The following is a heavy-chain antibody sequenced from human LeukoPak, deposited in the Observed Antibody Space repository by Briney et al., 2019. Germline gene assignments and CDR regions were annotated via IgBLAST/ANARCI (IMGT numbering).Heavy chain of an antibody. V-gene: IGHV4-61*08. CDR3: ARELGATVVNYGMDV. Sequence: SETLSLTCTVSGGSISSSGYYWSWIRQPPGKGLEWIGYIYYSGSTNYNPSLKSRVTISVDTPKNQLSLKLTSVTAADTAVYYCARELGATVVNYGMDVWGQGTTVTVSS. CDR1: GGSISSSGYY. J-gene: IGHJ6*02. D-gene: IGHD4-23*01. CDR2: IYYSGST.